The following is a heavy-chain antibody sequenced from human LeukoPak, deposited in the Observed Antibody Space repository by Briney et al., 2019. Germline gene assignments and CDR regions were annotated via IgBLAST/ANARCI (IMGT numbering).Heavy chain of an antibody. D-gene: IGHD6-6*01. CDR1: GYIFTSYW. V-gene: IGHV5-10-1*01. CDR3: ARRGRSSSNFDF. CDR2: IDPTDSYT. Sequence: GESLKISCKGSGYIFTSYWITWVRQMPGKGLERMGMIDPTDSYTNYSPSLQGHVTISTDKSISTAYLQWSSLKASDTAIYYCARRGRSSSNFDFWGQGTLVTVSS. J-gene: IGHJ4*02.